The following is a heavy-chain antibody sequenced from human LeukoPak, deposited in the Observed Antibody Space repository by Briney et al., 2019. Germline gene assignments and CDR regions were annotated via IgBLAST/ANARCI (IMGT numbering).Heavy chain of an antibody. CDR2: IKNDGSDQ. D-gene: IGHD3-16*01. Sequence: GGSLRLSCAASGFTFSSYWMSWVRQAPGKGLEWVANIKNDGSDQYYVDSVKGRFTISRDNAKNTLYLQMNSVRAEDTAMYYCARRGGTFDYWGQGNLVTVSS. V-gene: IGHV3-7*01. CDR1: GFTFSSYW. J-gene: IGHJ4*02. CDR3: ARRGGTFDY.